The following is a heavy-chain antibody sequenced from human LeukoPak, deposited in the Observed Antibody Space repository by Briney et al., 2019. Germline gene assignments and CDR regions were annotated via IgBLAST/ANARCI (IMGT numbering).Heavy chain of an antibody. J-gene: IGHJ4*02. CDR2: ISSSSRYI. Sequence: GGSLRLSCAASGFTFSSYSMNWVRQAPGKGVEWVSYISSSSRYIYYAESVKGGFTISRNIAKNSLYLQMNSLRAEDTAVYYCASGDSSPAQPDYWGQGTLVTVSS. V-gene: IGHV3-21*01. D-gene: IGHD6-13*01. CDR1: GFTFSSYS. CDR3: ASGDSSPAQPDY.